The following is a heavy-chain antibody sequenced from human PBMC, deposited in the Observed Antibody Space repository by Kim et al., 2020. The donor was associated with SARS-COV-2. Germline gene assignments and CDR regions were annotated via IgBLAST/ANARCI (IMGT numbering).Heavy chain of an antibody. V-gene: IGHV1-18*04. J-gene: IGHJ4*02. Sequence: ASVKVSCKASGFTFTNYGITWVRQAPGQGLEWMGWISAYNGDRKYAQRVQGRVTMTTDTSTSTAYMELRSLRSDDTAVYYCARVAQQHRDYYFDFLGQGT. D-gene: IGHD6-13*01. CDR1: GFTFTNYG. CDR3: ARVAQQHRDYYFDF. CDR2: ISAYNGDR.